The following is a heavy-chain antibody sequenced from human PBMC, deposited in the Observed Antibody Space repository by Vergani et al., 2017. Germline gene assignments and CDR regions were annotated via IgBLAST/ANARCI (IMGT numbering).Heavy chain of an antibody. D-gene: IGHD3-22*01. CDR1: GGTFSSYA. V-gene: IGHV1-69*01. CDR3: AGDSGPYYDSSGYYRGAFDI. CDR2: IIPIFGTA. J-gene: IGHJ3*02. Sequence: QVQLVQSGAEVKKPGSSVKVSCKASGGTFSSYAISWVRQAPGQGLEWMGGIIPIFGTANYAQKFQGRVTITADESTSTAYMELSSLRSEDTAVYYCAGDSGPYYDSSGYYRGAFDIWGQGTMVTVSS.